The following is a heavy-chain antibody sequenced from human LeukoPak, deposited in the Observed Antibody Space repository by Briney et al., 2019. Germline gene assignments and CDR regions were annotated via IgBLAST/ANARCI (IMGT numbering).Heavy chain of an antibody. J-gene: IGHJ5*02. CDR3: VRHRTAGIGENWFDP. CDR2: IANEATNYAT. Sequence: PGGSLTLSCAASGLSFTDSGIGWVSHASGKGLGWVARIANEATNYATAYAASVKVTFTIDRANSKKTAYLQMHSLKPEDTAVYYCVRHRTAGIGENWFDPWGQGTLVTVSS. D-gene: IGHD3-10*01. CDR1: GLSFTDSG. V-gene: IGHV3-73*01.